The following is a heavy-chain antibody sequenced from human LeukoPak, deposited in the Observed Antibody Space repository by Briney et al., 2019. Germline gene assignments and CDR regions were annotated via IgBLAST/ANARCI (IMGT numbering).Heavy chain of an antibody. D-gene: IGHD4-11*01. Sequence: SETLSLTCTVSGGSISSYYWSWIRQPPGKGLEGIGYIYYSGSTNYNPSLKSRVTISVDTSKNQFSLKLSSVTAADTAVYYCARDKGVVTTNWFDPWGQGTLVTVSS. CDR1: GGSISSYY. CDR2: IYYSGST. CDR3: ARDKGVVTTNWFDP. J-gene: IGHJ5*02. V-gene: IGHV4-59*01.